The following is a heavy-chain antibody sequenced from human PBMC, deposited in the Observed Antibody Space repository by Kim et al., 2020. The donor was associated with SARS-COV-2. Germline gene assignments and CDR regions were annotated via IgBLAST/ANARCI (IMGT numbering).Heavy chain of an antibody. Sequence: SETLSLTCAVYGGSFSGYYWSWIRQPPGKGLEWIGEINHSGSTNYNPSLKSRVTISVDTSKNQFSLKLSSVTAADTAVYYCARSSIAARHYFDYWGQGTLVTVSS. CDR3: ARSSIAARHYFDY. D-gene: IGHD6-6*01. CDR2: INHSGST. CDR1: GGSFSGYY. J-gene: IGHJ4*02. V-gene: IGHV4-34*01.